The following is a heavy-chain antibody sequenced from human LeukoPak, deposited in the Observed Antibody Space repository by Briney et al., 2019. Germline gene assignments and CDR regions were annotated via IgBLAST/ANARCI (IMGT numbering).Heavy chain of an antibody. CDR2: IKEDGSEE. V-gene: IGHV3-7*01. Sequence: GGSLRLSCEASGFTFSSYWMNWVRQAPGKGLEWVTNIKEDGSEEYYVDSVKGRFIISRDNAKKSLFLQMNSLRAEDTAVCYCAASAAGLDYWGQGTLVTVSS. CDR3: AASAAGLDY. D-gene: IGHD6-13*01. J-gene: IGHJ4*02. CDR1: GFTFSSYW.